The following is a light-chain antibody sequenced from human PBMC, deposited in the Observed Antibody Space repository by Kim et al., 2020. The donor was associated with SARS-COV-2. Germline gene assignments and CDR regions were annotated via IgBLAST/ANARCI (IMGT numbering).Light chain of an antibody. Sequence: ALEQTVRINCHGDSLRSYYASWYQQKPGQAPVLVIYGKNNRPSGIPDRFSGSGSGNTASLTITGAQAEDEADYYCNSRDSSGNHLVFGGGTKLTV. J-gene: IGLJ2*01. CDR1: SLRSYY. CDR2: GKN. V-gene: IGLV3-19*01. CDR3: NSRDSSGNHLV.